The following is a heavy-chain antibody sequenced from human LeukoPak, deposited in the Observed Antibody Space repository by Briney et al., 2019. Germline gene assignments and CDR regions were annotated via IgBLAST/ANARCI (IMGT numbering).Heavy chain of an antibody. J-gene: IGHJ4*02. CDR3: ARDVADGGGYYFDY. V-gene: IGHV4-39*07. CDR1: GGSISSSSYY. Sequence: PSGTLSLTCTVSGGSISSSSYYWGWIRQPPGKGLEWIGSIYYSGSTYYNPSLKSRVTISVDTSKNQFSLKLSSVTAADTAVYYCARDVADGGGYYFDYWGQGTLVTVSS. CDR2: IYYSGST. D-gene: IGHD3-16*01.